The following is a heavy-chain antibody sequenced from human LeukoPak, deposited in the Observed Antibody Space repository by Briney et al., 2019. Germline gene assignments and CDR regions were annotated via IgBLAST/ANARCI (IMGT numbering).Heavy chain of an antibody. CDR1: GCTVSSNY. J-gene: IGHJ4*02. Sequence: GGSLRLSCAASGCTVSSNYMSWVRQAPGKGLEWVSVIYSGGSTYYADSVKGRFTISRDNSKNTLYLQMNSLRAEDTAVYYCARDHSGGATYYFDYWGQGTLVTVSS. V-gene: IGHV3-66*02. D-gene: IGHD1-26*01. CDR2: IYSGGST. CDR3: ARDHSGGATYYFDY.